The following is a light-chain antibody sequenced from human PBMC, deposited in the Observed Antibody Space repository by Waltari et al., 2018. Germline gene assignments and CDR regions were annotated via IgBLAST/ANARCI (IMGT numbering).Light chain of an antibody. CDR3: SSYAGSSKGV. CDR1: SSDVGNYKR. J-gene: IGLJ2*01. V-gene: IGLV2-23*02. CDR2: AVS. Sequence: QSALTQPASVSGSPGQSITISCTGTSSDVGNYKRVSWYQQHPGKAPKLMIYAVSKRPSGVSYRFSGSTSGAMASLTISGLQPEDEAEYFCSSYAGSSKGVFGGGTKVTVL.